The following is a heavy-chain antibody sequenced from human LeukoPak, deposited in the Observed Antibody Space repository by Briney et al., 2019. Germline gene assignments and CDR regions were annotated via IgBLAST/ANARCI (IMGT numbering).Heavy chain of an antibody. D-gene: IGHD3-3*01. V-gene: IGHV3-23*01. Sequence: GGSLRLSCAASGFTFSSYAMSWVRQAPGRGLEWVSAISASGDRTYYADSVKGRFTISRDNSKNTLFLQMNSLRGEDTAIYYCAKWMVRRDFWSGAFDIWGQGTMVTV. J-gene: IGHJ3*02. CDR3: AKWMVRRDFWSGAFDI. CDR2: ISASGDRT. CDR1: GFTFSSYA.